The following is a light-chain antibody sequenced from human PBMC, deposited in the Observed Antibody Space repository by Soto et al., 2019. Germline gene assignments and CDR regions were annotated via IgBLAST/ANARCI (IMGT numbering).Light chain of an antibody. CDR2: DVS. Sequence: QSVLIQPASVSGSPGQSITISCTGTSSDVGGYNYVSWYQHHPGKAPKLMIYDVSNRPSGVSNRFSGSKSGNTASLTISGLQPEDEADYYCSSYTTSNTRQIVLGTGTRSPS. CDR1: SSDVGGYNY. CDR3: SSYTTSNTRQIV. J-gene: IGLJ1*01. V-gene: IGLV2-14*03.